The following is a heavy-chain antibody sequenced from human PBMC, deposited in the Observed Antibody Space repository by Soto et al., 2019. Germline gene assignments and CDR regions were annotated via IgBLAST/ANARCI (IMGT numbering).Heavy chain of an antibody. CDR1: GGTFSSYT. D-gene: IGHD2-15*01. Sequence: QVQLVQSGAEVKKPGSSVKVSCKASGGTFSSYTISWVRQAPGQGLEWMGRIIPILGIANYAQKFQGRVTITADKSTSTAYMELSSLRSEDTAVYYCATTGRKAGGLDIWGQGTMVTVSS. J-gene: IGHJ3*02. CDR3: ATTGRKAGGLDI. CDR2: IIPILGIA. V-gene: IGHV1-69*02.